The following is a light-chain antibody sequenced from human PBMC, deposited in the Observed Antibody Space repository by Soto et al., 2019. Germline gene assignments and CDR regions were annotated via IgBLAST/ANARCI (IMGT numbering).Light chain of an antibody. CDR2: AAS. V-gene: IGKV1-12*01. Sequence: DLQMTQSHSSVSASVGNIAIITSWASQGISNWLAWYQQKPGKAPKLLIYAASSLQSGVPSRFSGSGSGTDFTLTISSLEPEDFAIYYCQQANSFPLTFGGGTKVDIK. CDR1: QGISNW. CDR3: QQANSFPLT. J-gene: IGKJ4*01.